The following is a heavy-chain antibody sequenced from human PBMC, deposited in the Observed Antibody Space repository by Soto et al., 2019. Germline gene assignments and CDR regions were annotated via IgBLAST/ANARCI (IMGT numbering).Heavy chain of an antibody. Sequence: QVHLVESGGGVVQPGRFLRLSCVGSGFTFSRYGMHWLRQAPGEGLEWMAVIVNDGSDRDYAASVAGRFTISRDNSKNTLYLQMDNLGVDDTAMYYCARDDDYEANGLDYWGQGTLVTVSS. CDR1: GFTFSRYG. J-gene: IGHJ4*02. D-gene: IGHD4-17*01. V-gene: IGHV3-33*01. CDR2: IVNDGSDR. CDR3: ARDDDYEANGLDY.